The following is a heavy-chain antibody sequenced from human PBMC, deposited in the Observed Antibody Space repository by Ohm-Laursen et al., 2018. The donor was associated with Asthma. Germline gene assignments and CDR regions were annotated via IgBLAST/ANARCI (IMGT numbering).Heavy chain of an antibody. CDR2: IYWDDDK. CDR1: GASFSTYYW. V-gene: IGHV2-5*02. Sequence: TLSLTCILSGASFSTYYWGWIRQPPGKGLEWLALIYWDDDKRYSPSLKSRLTITKDTSKNQVVLTMTNMDPVDTATYYCAHTPWQLGRRADAFDIWGQGTMVTVSS. J-gene: IGHJ3*02. D-gene: IGHD6-6*01. CDR3: AHTPWQLGRRADAFDI.